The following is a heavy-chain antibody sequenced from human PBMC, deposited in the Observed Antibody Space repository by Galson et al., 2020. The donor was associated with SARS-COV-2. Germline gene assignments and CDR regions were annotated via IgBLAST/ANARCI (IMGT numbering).Heavy chain of an antibody. D-gene: IGHD1-26*01. CDR1: GYTFTGYY. CDR3: ARALSGSYPTDAFDI. CDR2: INPNSGGT. J-gene: IGHJ3*02. Sequence: ASVKVSCKASGYTFTGYYMHWVRQAPGQGLEWMGWINPNSGGTNYAQKFQGWVTMTRDTSISTAYMELSRLRSDDTAVYYCARALSGSYPTDAFDIWGQGTMVTVSS. V-gene: IGHV1-2*04.